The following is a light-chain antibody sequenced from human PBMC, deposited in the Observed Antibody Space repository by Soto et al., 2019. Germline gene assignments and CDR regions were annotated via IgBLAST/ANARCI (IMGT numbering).Light chain of an antibody. CDR1: SSDVGAYKY. Sequence: QSALTQPPSASGSPGQSVTISCTGTSSDVGAYKYVSWYQQYPGKAPKLMIYEVSRRPSGVPDRFSGSKSGNTASLTVSGLQAEDDDYYYCTSYAGSSVCVFGGGTKLTVL. V-gene: IGLV2-8*01. CDR3: TSYAGSSVCV. J-gene: IGLJ3*02. CDR2: EVS.